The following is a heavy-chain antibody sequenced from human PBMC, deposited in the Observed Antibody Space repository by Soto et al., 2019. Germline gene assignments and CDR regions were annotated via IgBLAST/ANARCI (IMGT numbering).Heavy chain of an antibody. CDR3: ASADYGDYVHYFDY. CDR1: GGSISSSSCY. CDR2: IYYSGST. J-gene: IGHJ4*02. Sequence: SETLSLTCTVSGGSISSSSCYWGWNRQPPGKGLEWIGSIYYSGSTYYNPSLKSRVTISVDTSKNQFSLKLSSVTAADTAVYYCASADYGDYVHYFDYWGQGTLVTVSS. D-gene: IGHD4-17*01. V-gene: IGHV4-39*01.